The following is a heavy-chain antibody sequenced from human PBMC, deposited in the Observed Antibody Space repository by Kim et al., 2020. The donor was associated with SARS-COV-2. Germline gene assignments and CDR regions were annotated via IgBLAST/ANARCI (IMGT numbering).Heavy chain of an antibody. D-gene: IGHD4-17*01. V-gene: IGHV3-53*01. Sequence: VRVRFTISNDDSKNKLYRQMKSLRAEDTAVYYCARVRREDYGGNPGFFDYWGQGTLVTVSS. J-gene: IGHJ4*02. CDR3: ARVRREDYGGNPGFFDY.